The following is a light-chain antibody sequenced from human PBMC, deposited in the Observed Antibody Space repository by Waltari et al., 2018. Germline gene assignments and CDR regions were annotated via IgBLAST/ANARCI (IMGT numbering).Light chain of an antibody. Sequence: ETVMAQSPATLSVSPGERATLSCRASQSVNSNLAWFQHKPGQAPRLLIYDESTRATDIPARFSGSGSGTEFTLTIGSLQTEDFAVYYCQQYNNWPRTFGQGTKLEI. CDR1: QSVNSN. V-gene: IGKV3-15*01. J-gene: IGKJ2*01. CDR3: QQYNNWPRT. CDR2: DES.